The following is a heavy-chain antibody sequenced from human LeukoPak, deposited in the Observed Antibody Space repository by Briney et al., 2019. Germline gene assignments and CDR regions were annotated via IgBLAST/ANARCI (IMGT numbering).Heavy chain of an antibody. J-gene: IGHJ5*02. CDR3: ASRSINWYRGNNWFDP. CDR2: ISYDGRSN. D-gene: IGHD6-13*01. V-gene: IGHV3-30*03. CDR1: GFTFRDFG. Sequence: GGSLRLSCAASGFTFRDFGMHWVRQAPGKGLEWVAIISYDGRSNYADFVKGRFTISRDNPKNTVYLQMNSLRVEDTAVYYCASRSINWYRGNNWFDPWGQGTLVTVSS.